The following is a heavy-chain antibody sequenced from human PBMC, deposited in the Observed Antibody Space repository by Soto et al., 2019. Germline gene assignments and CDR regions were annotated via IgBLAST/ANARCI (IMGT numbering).Heavy chain of an antibody. D-gene: IGHD3-3*01. CDR1: GFTFSSYA. Sequence: PGGSLSLSCAASGFTFSSYAMSWVRQAPGKGLEWVSAISGSGGSTYYADSVKGRFTISRDNSKHTRYLQMNSLRAEDRAVYYYAKITIHKDDFWSGYFGAATDYWGQGTLVTVSS. V-gene: IGHV3-23*01. CDR2: ISGSGGST. CDR3: AKITIHKDDFWSGYFGAATDY. J-gene: IGHJ4*02.